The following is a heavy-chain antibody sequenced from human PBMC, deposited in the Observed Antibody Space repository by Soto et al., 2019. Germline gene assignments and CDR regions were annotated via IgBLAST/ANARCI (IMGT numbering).Heavy chain of an antibody. CDR3: ARLGSGYLGSNFHH. V-gene: IGHV4-39*01. D-gene: IGHD3-22*01. CDR2: IYYSGNT. J-gene: IGHJ1*01. CDR1: GGSISSSSYH. Sequence: QLQLQESGPGLVKPSETLSLTCTVSGGSISSSSYHWGWIRQPPGKGLEWIGSIYYSGNTYYNPSLKSRVTISVDTSKNQFSLKLTSVTAADTAVYYCARLGSGYLGSNFHHWGQGTLVAVSS.